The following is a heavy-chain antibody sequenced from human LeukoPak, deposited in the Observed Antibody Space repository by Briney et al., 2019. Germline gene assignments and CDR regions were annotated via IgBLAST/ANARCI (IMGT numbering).Heavy chain of an antibody. J-gene: IGHJ4*02. CDR3: AKLGCTGTICYANC. D-gene: IGHD2-2*01. CDR2: ISGGGDST. CDR1: GFTFSDYA. Sequence: GGSLRLSCAASGFTFSDYAMTWVRQIPGKGLEWVSVISGGGDSTDYADSMKGRFTISRDNSRNTLYLQMNSLRAEDTALYYCAKLGCTGTICYANCWGQGTLVTVSS. V-gene: IGHV3-23*01.